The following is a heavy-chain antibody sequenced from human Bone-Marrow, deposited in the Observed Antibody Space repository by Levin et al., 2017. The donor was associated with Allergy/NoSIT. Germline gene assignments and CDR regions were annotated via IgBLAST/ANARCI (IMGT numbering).Heavy chain of an antibody. Sequence: SGPTLVKPTQTLTLTCTFSGFSLSTSGVGVGWIRQPQGKALEWLALIYWDDDKRYSPSLKSRLTITKDTSKNQVVLTMTNMDPVDTATYYCAHSVYYYGSGSYPGWFDPWGQGTLVTVSS. J-gene: IGHJ5*02. D-gene: IGHD3-10*01. V-gene: IGHV2-5*02. CDR1: GFSLSTSGVG. CDR3: AHSVYYYGSGSYPGWFDP. CDR2: IYWDDDK.